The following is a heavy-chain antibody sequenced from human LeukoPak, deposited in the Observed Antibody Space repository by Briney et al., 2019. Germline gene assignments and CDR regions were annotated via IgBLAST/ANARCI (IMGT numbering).Heavy chain of an antibody. CDR2: IIPIFGTA. CDR3: ARARRYIAARPRYYYYMDV. D-gene: IGHD6-6*01. J-gene: IGHJ6*03. CDR1: GGTFSSYA. V-gene: IGHV1-69*13. Sequence: ASVKVSCKASGGTFSSYAISWVRQAPGQGLEWMGGIIPIFGTANYAQKFQGRVTITADESTSTAYMELSSLRSEDTAVYYCARARRYIAARPRYYYYMDVWGKGTTVTVSS.